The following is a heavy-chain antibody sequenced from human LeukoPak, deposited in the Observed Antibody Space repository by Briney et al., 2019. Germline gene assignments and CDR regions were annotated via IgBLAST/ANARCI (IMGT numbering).Heavy chain of an antibody. CDR3: AGSWFYRDYVEY. D-gene: IGHD3-10*01. V-gene: IGHV3-30*03. Sequence: PGGSLRLSCAASGFPFSSYGMHWVRQAPGKGLEWVAVLSYDGSNEYYADSVKGRFTISRDNSKNTLYLQMNSLRVEDTAVYYCAGSWFYRDYVEYWGQGTLVTVSS. CDR1: GFPFSSYG. CDR2: LSYDGSNE. J-gene: IGHJ4*02.